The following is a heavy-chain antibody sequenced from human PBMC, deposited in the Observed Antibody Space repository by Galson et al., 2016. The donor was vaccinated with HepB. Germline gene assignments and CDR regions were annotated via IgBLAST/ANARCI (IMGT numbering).Heavy chain of an antibody. CDR3: AREIKGRWYHFDH. D-gene: IGHD5-24*01. V-gene: IGHV3-30*03. CDR2: ISYDAKNV. CDR1: GFTLSNSA. Sequence: SLRLSCAASGFTLSNSAMHWVRQAPGKGLEWVAKISYDAKNVYYAESLRGRSAISRDYSQKTLYLQTNSLRAEDTAVYYCAREIKGRWYHFDHWGQGALVTVSS. J-gene: IGHJ4*02.